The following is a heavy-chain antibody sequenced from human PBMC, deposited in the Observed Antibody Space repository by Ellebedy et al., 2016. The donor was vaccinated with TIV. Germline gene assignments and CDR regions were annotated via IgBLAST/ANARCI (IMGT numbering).Heavy chain of an antibody. V-gene: IGHV3-11*06. D-gene: IGHD3-22*01. J-gene: IGHJ5*02. CDR2: ISSSSTYT. CDR1: GFTFSDYY. CDR3: ARAANHYYHYFDP. Sequence: GESLKISCAASGFTFSDYYMNWIRQAPGKGLEWISYISSSSTYTDYADSVRGRFTISRDNAKNTLYLHLDSLGPEDTAVYYCARAANHYYHYFDPWGQGTLVTVSS.